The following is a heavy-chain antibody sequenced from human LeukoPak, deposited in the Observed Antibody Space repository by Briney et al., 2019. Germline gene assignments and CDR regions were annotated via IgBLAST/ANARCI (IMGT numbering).Heavy chain of an antibody. V-gene: IGHV3-23*01. CDR1: GFTFSSYA. Sequence: GGSLRLSCAASGFTFSSYAMSWVRQAPGKGLEWVSGITDSGGGTYYAAAVKGRFTISRDNSKNTLYLQLNSLRAEDTALYYCASASPAADYWGQGTLVTVSS. CDR2: ITDSGGGT. D-gene: IGHD2-15*01. CDR3: ASASPAADY. J-gene: IGHJ4*02.